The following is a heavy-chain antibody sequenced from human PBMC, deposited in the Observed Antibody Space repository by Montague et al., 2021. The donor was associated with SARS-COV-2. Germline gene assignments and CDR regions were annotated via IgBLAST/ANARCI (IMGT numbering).Heavy chain of an antibody. CDR3: VGDDIVLQGVTKGMGV. Sequence: SETLSLTCTVSGGSISSSNYYWGWIRQPPGKGLEWIGNMYYSGSTYYNPSLKSRVTISIDTSKNQFSLKLSSVTAAVTAVYYCVGDDIVLQGVTKGMGVWGQGTTVTVSS. J-gene: IGHJ6*02. CDR1: GGSISSSNYY. V-gene: IGHV4-39*07. D-gene: IGHD3-10*01. CDR2: MYYSGST.